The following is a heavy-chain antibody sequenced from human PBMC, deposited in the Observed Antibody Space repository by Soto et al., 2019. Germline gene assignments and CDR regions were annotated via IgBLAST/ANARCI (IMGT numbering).Heavy chain of an antibody. CDR1: GYTFSNYG. Sequence: QIQLVQSGGEVKKPGASVKVSCKASGYTFSNYGINWLRQAPGQGLEWMGWISGGNDKKNLGQKFQGRATMTTDTSTNTAYLELRSLRSDDTAIYFCARDLSKGVMPAYWGQGTLVTVSS. V-gene: IGHV1-18*04. CDR3: ARDLSKGVMPAY. J-gene: IGHJ4*02. CDR2: ISGGNDKK. D-gene: IGHD2-2*01.